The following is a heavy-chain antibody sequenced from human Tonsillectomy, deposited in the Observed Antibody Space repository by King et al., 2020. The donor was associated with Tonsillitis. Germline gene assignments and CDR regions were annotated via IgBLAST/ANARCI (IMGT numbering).Heavy chain of an antibody. CDR2: CINRANSHTT. J-gene: IGHJ3*02. Sequence: VQLVESGGGLVQPGGSLRLSCAASGFTFSDHYMDWVRQAPGKGLEWVGRCINRANSHTTEYAASVSGRFTISRDDSKNSLYLQMNSLKTEDTAVYYCATGDYYDSSGFYYAGALDIWGQGTMVTVSS. D-gene: IGHD3-22*01. CDR3: ATGDYYDSSGFYYAGALDI. V-gene: IGHV3-72*01. CDR1: GFTFSDHY.